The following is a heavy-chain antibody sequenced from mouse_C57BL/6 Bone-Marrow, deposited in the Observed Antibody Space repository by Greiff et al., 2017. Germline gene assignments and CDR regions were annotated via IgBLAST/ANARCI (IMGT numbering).Heavy chain of an antibody. CDR1: GYTFTDYY. CDR3: ARDYYGSSWYFDY. D-gene: IGHD1-1*01. CDR2: INPNNGGT. J-gene: IGHJ2*01. V-gene: IGHV1-26*01. Sequence: VQLQQSGPELVKPGASVKISCKASGYTFTDYYMNWVKQSPGKSLEWIGDINPNNGGTSYNQKLKGKATLTVDKSYSTAYMERRSLTSADSAVYYCARDYYGSSWYFDYWGQGTILTVSS.